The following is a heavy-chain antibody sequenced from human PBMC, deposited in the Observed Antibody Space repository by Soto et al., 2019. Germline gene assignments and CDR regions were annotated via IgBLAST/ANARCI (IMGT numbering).Heavy chain of an antibody. CDR2: INHSGST. D-gene: IGHD2-21*02. Sequence: QVQLQQWGAGLLKPSETLSLTCAVYGGSFSGYYWSWIRQLPGKGLEWIGEINHSGSTNYNPSLKSRVTISVDTSKNQFSLKLSSVTAADTAVYYCARACYSVDPKGKAYFDYWGQGTLVTVSS. CDR1: GGSFSGYY. CDR3: ARACYSVDPKGKAYFDY. J-gene: IGHJ4*02. V-gene: IGHV4-34*01.